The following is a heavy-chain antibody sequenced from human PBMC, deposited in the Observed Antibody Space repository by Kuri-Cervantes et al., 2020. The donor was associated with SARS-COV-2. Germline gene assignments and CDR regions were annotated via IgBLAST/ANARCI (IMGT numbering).Heavy chain of an antibody. D-gene: IGHD2-2*01. CDR1: GFTFSSYA. V-gene: IGHV3-30-3*01. Sequence: GGSLRLSCAASGFTFSSYAMHWVRQAPGKGLEWVAVISYDGNNKYYADSVKGRFTISRDNSKNTLYLQMNSLRAEDTAVYYCAKDRCGTSCYVDYYYYGMDVWGQGTTVTVSS. CDR2: ISYDGNNK. J-gene: IGHJ6*02. CDR3: AKDRCGTSCYVDYYYYGMDV.